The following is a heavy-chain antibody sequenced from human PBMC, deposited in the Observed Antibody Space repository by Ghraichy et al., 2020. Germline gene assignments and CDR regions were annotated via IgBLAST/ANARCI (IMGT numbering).Heavy chain of an antibody. D-gene: IGHD4-23*01. V-gene: IGHV3-48*02. CDR1: GFTFGSYS. CDR2: ISSSGRSI. J-gene: IGHJ6*02. CDR3: ARASTVVRFYYNGGIDV. Sequence: GGSLRLSCVGSGFTFGSYSMNWVRQSPGKGLEWLSYISSSGRSIFYADSVKGRFTISRDNAQNSLSLQMKSLRDEETGIYYCARASTVVRFYYNGGIDVWGQGTTVTVSS.